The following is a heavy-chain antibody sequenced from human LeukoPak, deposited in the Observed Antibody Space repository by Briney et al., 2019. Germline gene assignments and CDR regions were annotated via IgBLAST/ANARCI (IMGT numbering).Heavy chain of an antibody. D-gene: IGHD2/OR15-2a*01. CDR2: INHSGST. Sequence: PSETLSLTCAVYGGSFSGYYWSWIRQPPGKGLEWIGEINHSGSTNYNPSLKSRVTISVDTSKNQFSLKLSSVTAADTAVYYCARIIVVTSTDYFDSWGQGTLVTVSS. CDR3: ARIIVVTSTDYFDS. V-gene: IGHV4-34*01. CDR1: GGSFSGYY. J-gene: IGHJ4*02.